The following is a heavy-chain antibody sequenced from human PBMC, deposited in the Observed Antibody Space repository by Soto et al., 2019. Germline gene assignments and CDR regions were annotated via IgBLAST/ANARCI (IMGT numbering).Heavy chain of an antibody. D-gene: IGHD3-10*01. J-gene: IGHJ4*02. CDR1: GGSISSSGYY. Sequence: PSETLSLTCSVSGGSISSSGYYWSWIRQHPGKGLEWIGYIYYSGSTYYNPSLKSRVAMSLDASKNLFSLKLSSVTAADTAVYYCARECYYASGSYSHFFDCWGQGTLVTVS. CDR3: ARECYYASGSYSHFFDC. CDR2: IYYSGST. V-gene: IGHV4-31*03.